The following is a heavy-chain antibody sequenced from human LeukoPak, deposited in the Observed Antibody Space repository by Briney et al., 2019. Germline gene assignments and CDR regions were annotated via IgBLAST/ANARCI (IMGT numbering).Heavy chain of an antibody. CDR3: AKEYYYDSSGYYLYNWFDP. CDR2: ISGSGGST. D-gene: IGHD3-22*01. V-gene: IGHV3-23*01. CDR1: GFTFSSYA. Sequence: GGSLRLSCAASGFTFSSYAMSWVRQAPGKGLEWVSAISGSGGSTYYADSVKGRFTISRDNSKNTLYLQMNGLRAEDTAVYYCAKEYYYDSSGYYLYNWFDPWGQGTLVTVSS. J-gene: IGHJ5*02.